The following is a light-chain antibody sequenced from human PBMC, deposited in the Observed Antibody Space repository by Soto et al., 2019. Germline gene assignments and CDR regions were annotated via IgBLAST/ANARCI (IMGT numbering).Light chain of an antibody. V-gene: IGKV1-39*01. J-gene: IGKJ4*01. Sequence: IHMTQSPSSLSASVGDRVTITCRASETISHYLNWYQQKPGKAPKLLIYGASKLQSGVPSRFSGSGSGTDFTLTITSLQTEDFANYYCQQSSSTPITFGGGTKVEIK. CDR2: GAS. CDR3: QQSSSTPIT. CDR1: ETISHY.